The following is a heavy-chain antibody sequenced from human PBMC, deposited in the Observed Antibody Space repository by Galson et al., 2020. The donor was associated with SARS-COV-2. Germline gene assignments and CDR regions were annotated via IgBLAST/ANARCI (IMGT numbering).Heavy chain of an antibody. Sequence: GESLKISCAASGFTFSNYAMSWVRQAPGKGLEWVSTIPDSGVNTYYADSVKGRFTISRDNSKNTLYLQMYSLRAEDTAVYYCAKAGGPAYYYYMDVWGKGTTVTVSS. D-gene: IGHD2-15*01. CDR3: AKAGGPAYYYYMDV. V-gene: IGHV3-23*01. CDR1: GFTFSNYA. J-gene: IGHJ6*03. CDR2: IPDSGVNT.